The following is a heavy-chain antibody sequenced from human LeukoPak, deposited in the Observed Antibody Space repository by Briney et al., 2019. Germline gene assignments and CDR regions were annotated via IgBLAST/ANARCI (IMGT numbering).Heavy chain of an antibody. CDR2: ISYDGSNK. V-gene: IGHV3-30-3*01. CDR1: GFTFSSYA. J-gene: IGHJ4*02. Sequence: GGSLRLSCAASGFTFSSYAMHWVRQAPGKGLEWVAVISYDGSNKYYADSVKGRFTISRDNSKNTLYLQMNSLRAEDTAVYYCAREGAGGGATDYWGQGTLVTVSS. CDR3: AREGAGGGATDY. D-gene: IGHD1-26*01.